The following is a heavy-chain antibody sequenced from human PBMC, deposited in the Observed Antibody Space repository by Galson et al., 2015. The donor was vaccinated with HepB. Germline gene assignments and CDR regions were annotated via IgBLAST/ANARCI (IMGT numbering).Heavy chain of an antibody. CDR1: GFSLSTSGVG. J-gene: IGHJ4*02. V-gene: IGHV2-70*11. D-gene: IGHD3-10*01. Sequence: PALVKPTQTLTLTCTFSGFSLSTSGVGVGWIRQPPGKALEWLARIDWDDDKYYSTSLKTRLTISKDTSKNQVVLTMTNMDPVDTATYYCARVNEYYYGSGSYYDDYWGQGTLVTVSS. CDR2: IDWDDDK. CDR3: ARVNEYYYGSGSYYDDY.